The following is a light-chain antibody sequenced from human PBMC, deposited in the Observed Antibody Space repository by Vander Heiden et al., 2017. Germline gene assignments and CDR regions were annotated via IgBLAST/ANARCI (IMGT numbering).Light chain of an antibody. CDR3: QQYNNWPPLT. J-gene: IGKJ4*01. V-gene: IGKV3-15*01. CDR2: GAS. Sequence: EIVMTQSPATLSVSPGERATLSCRASQSVSSILAWYKQKPGQAPRLLIYGASTRATGIPARFSGSGSGTEFTLTISSLQSEDFAVYYCQQYNNWPPLTFGGGTKVEIK. CDR1: QSVSSI.